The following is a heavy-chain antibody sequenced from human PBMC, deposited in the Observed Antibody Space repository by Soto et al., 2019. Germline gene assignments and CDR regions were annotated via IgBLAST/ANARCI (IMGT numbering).Heavy chain of an antibody. V-gene: IGHV3-21*01. Sequence: EVQLVESGEGLVKPGGSLRLSCTASGLSFSSDSMNWVRQAPGKGLEWVSSISGSSSYIYYADSVKGRFTISRDNAKNSVYLQMNSLRAEATAVYYCARGLGYCNVGSCSGAFDMWGQGTMVTVSS. D-gene: IGHD2-15*01. CDR3: ARGLGYCNVGSCSGAFDM. CDR1: GLSFSSDS. J-gene: IGHJ3*02. CDR2: ISGSSSYI.